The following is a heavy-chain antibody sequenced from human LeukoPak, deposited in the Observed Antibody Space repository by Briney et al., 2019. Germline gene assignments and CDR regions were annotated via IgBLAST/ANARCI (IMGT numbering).Heavy chain of an antibody. Sequence: QSGGSLRLSCVASGFTFSSYSMNWVRQPPGKGPEWVSYISSDDTTIYYADSVKGRFTISRDNAKNSLYLQMNSLRDEDTAVYYCARDRTYPQWLVTGYYFDYWGQGTLVTVSS. J-gene: IGHJ4*02. D-gene: IGHD6-19*01. CDR3: ARDRTYPQWLVTGYYFDY. V-gene: IGHV3-48*02. CDR1: GFTFSSYS. CDR2: ISSDDTTI.